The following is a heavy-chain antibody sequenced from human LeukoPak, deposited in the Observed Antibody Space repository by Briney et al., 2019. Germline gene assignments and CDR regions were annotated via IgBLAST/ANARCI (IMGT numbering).Heavy chain of an antibody. CDR1: GFTFDDYG. CDR3: ARATYDSSGYYPEGAFDI. Sequence: GGSLRLSCAASGFTFDDYGMSWVRQAPGKGLEWVSGINWNGGSTGYADSVKGRFTISRDDAKNSLYLQMNSLRAEDTALYYCARATYDSSGYYPEGAFDIWGQGTMVTVSS. D-gene: IGHD3-22*01. CDR2: INWNGGST. J-gene: IGHJ3*02. V-gene: IGHV3-20*04.